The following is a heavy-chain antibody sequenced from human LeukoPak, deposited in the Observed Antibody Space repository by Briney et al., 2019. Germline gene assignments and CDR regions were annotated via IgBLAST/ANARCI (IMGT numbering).Heavy chain of an antibody. D-gene: IGHD3-22*01. J-gene: IGHJ4*02. CDR2: ISGSGRNT. CDR3: AKGSDSSDSSLFDY. CDR1: GFTFSSYA. Sequence: GGSLRLSCAASGFTFSSYAMSWVRQAPGKGLEWVSVISGSGRNTYYADSVKGRFTISRDNSKNTLYLQMNSLRAEDTAVYYCAKGSDSSDSSLFDYWGQGTPVTVSS. V-gene: IGHV3-23*01.